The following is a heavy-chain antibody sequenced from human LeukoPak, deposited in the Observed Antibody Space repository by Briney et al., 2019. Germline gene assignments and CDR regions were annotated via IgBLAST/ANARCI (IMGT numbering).Heavy chain of an antibody. V-gene: IGHV3-15*01. D-gene: IGHD2-2*01. CDR3: TTTRGYCSSTSSYALDY. J-gene: IGHJ4*02. CDR2: IKCKTDGGTT. CDR1: GFTFSNAW. Sequence: PGGSLRLSCAASGFTFSNAWMSWVRQAPGKGLQWVGRIKCKTDGGTTDYAAPVKGRFTISRDDSKNTLYLQMNSLKTEDTAVYYCTTTRGYCSSTSSYALDYWGQGTLATVSS.